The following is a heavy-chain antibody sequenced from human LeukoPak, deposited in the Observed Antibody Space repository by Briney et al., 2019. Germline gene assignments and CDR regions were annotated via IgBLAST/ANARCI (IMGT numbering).Heavy chain of an antibody. D-gene: IGHD3-10*01. J-gene: IGHJ6*03. CDR2: IWHDGSNT. V-gene: IGHV3-30*02. CDR3: AKDYNFYGSGTSALYYYFCMDV. CDR1: GFTFSSYG. Sequence: GGSLRLSCAASGFTFSSYGMHWVRQAPGKGLKWVAFIWHDGSNTYYGDSVKGRFTVSRDNSEDTVYLQMYSLRAEDTAVYFCAKDYNFYGSGTSALYYYFCMDVWGKGTPVTVSS.